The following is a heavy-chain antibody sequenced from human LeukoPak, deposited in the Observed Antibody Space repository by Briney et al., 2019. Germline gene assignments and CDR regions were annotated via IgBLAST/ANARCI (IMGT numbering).Heavy chain of an antibody. CDR2: ISGNGRDT. V-gene: IGHV3-23*01. Sequence: GGSLRLSCAASGFTFGSYGMHWVRQAPGKGLEWVSAISGNGRDTYYTDSVKGRFTISRDNSKNTLYLQMHSLRAEDTAIYYCARAAAVCSSTSCYGHYWGQGTLVTVSS. J-gene: IGHJ4*02. CDR3: ARAAAVCSSTSCYGHY. D-gene: IGHD2-2*01. CDR1: GFTFGSYG.